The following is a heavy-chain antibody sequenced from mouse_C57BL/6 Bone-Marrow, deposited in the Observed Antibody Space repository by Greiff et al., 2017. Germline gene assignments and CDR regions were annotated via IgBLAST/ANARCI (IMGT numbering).Heavy chain of an antibody. J-gene: IGHJ2*01. V-gene: IGHV1-55*01. CDR1: GYTFTSYW. CDR2: IYPGSGST. Sequence: QVQLQQSGAELVKPGASVKMSCKASGYTFTSYWINWVKQRPGQGLEWIGDIYPGSGSTKYNEKFKSKATLTVDTSSSTAYMNLSSLTSEDSAVYIWSRRWVSNWNYFDYWGQGTTLTVSS. CDR3: SRRWVSNWNYFDY. D-gene: IGHD2-5*01.